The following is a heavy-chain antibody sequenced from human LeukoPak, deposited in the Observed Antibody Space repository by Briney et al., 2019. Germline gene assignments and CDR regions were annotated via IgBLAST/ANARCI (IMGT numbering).Heavy chain of an antibody. CDR3: ARHIAATGSYYFDY. CDR2: IYPGDSDT. J-gene: IGHJ4*02. V-gene: IGHV5-51*01. CDR1: GYSFPSYW. Sequence: GESLKISCEGSGYSFPSYWIGWARQMPGKGLEWMGIIYPGDSDTTYSPSFQGQVTISADKSISTAYLQWRSLKASDTAMYYCARHIAATGSYYFDYWGQGTLVTVSS. D-gene: IGHD6-13*01.